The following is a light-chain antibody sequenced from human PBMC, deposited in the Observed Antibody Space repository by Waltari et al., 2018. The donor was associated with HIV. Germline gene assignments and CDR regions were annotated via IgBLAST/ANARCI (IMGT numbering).Light chain of an antibody. J-gene: IGKJ4*01. CDR1: QSVSRH. V-gene: IGKV3-11*01. CDR3: QQRGTWPLVT. CDR2: ETS. Sequence: EIALTQSPATLSVSPGERAVLSCRASQSVSRHLAWYQQKSGQGPRLLIYETSTRAAGTPGRFNGSGSGTDFVLTITDVEPGDVAVYYCQQRGTWPLVTFGGGPRWR.